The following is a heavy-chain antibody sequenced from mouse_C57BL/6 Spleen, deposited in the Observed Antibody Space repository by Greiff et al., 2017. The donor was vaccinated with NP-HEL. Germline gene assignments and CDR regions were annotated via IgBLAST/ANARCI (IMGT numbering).Heavy chain of an antibody. V-gene: IGHV1-76*01. J-gene: IGHJ4*01. D-gene: IGHD2-2*01. CDR1: GYTFTDYY. CDR3: ARDGYDLLYAMDY. CDR2: IYPGSGNT. Sequence: VQLQQSGAELVRPGASVKLSCKASGYTFTDYYIDWVKQRPGQGLEWIARIYPGSGNTYYNEKFKGKATLTAEKSSSTAYMQLSSLTSEDSAVYFCARDGYDLLYAMDYWGQGTSVTVSS.